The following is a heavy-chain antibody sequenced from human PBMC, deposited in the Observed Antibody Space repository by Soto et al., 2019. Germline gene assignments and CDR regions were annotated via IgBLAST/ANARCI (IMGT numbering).Heavy chain of an antibody. CDR1: GFTFSSYA. Sequence: QVQLVESGGGVVQPGRSLRLSCAASGFTFSSYAMHWVRQAPGKGLEWVAVISYDGSNKYYADSAKGRFTISRDNSKNTLYLQMNSLRAEDTAVYYCARSPLEWLFVSWFDPWGQGTLVTVSS. CDR2: ISYDGSNK. J-gene: IGHJ5*02. D-gene: IGHD3-3*01. CDR3: ARSPLEWLFVSWFDP. V-gene: IGHV3-30-3*01.